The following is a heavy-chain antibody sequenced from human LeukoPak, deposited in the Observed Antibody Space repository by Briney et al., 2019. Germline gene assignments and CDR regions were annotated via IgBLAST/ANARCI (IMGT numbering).Heavy chain of an antibody. CDR3: ARGPYSSVSFDY. CDR2: MNPNSGNT. CDR1: GYTFTSYG. J-gene: IGHJ4*02. Sequence: ASVKVSCKASGYTFTSYGISWVRQAPGQGLEWMGWMNPNSGNTGYAQKFQGRVTMTRNTSISTAYMELSSLRSEDTAVYYCARGPYSSVSFDYWGQGTLVTVSS. D-gene: IGHD6-19*01. V-gene: IGHV1-8*02.